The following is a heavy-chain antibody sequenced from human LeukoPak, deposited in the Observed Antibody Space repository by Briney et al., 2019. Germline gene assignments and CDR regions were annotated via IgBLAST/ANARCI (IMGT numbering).Heavy chain of an antibody. V-gene: IGHV1-2*02. Sequence: ASVKVSCKASGYTFTIYYIHWVRQAPGQGLEWLGWINPNSGATKYAQQFQGRGAMTSDTSISTAHMELSSLTSDDTAVYHCARDVGGSGNRFDPWGQGTLVTVSS. CDR3: ARDVGGSGNRFDP. CDR2: INPNSGAT. J-gene: IGHJ5*02. CDR1: GYTFTIYY. D-gene: IGHD3-10*01.